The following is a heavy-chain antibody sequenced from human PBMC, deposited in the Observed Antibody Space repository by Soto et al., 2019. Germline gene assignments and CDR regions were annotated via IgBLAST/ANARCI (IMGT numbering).Heavy chain of an antibody. CDR1: GGSVSSYY. Sequence: SETLSLTCTVSGGSVSSYYWSWIRQSPGKGLEWIGYIYYSGSTKYNPSLKSRVTISVDTSKNQFSLKLSSVTAADTAVYYCARGAEVLPTRPLDNWFDPWGQGTLVTVSS. CDR2: IYYSGST. D-gene: IGHD6-6*01. CDR3: ARGAEVLPTRPLDNWFDP. J-gene: IGHJ5*02. V-gene: IGHV4-59*02.